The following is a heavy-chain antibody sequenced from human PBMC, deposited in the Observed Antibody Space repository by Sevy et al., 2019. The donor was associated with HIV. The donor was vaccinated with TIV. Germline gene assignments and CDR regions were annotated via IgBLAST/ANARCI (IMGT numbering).Heavy chain of an antibody. CDR3: ARDGGTTVATTIDY. Sequence: GGSLRLSCAASGFTVSTSYMRWVRQSPGKGLEWVSVIYSGGSAYYADSVKGRFTISRDNFKNTLFLQMNRLRAEDTAIYYCARDGGTTVATTIDYWGQGTLVTVSS. CDR2: IYSGGSA. V-gene: IGHV3-66*01. J-gene: IGHJ4*02. D-gene: IGHD6-25*01. CDR1: GFTVSTSY.